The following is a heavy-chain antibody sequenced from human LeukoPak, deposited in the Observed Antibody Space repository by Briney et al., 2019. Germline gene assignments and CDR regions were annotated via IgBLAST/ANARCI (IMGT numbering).Heavy chain of an antibody. J-gene: IGHJ4*02. Sequence: GGSLRLSCAASGFTFSNYAMSWVRQAPGRGLEWVSAINDNSGLTYYSDSVKGRFTISRDNSKNTLFLQMSSLRAEDTAVYYCAKGGKWDVTPFDYWGQGTLVTVSS. D-gene: IGHD1-26*01. CDR2: INDNSGLT. V-gene: IGHV3-23*01. CDR3: AKGGKWDVTPFDY. CDR1: GFTFSNYA.